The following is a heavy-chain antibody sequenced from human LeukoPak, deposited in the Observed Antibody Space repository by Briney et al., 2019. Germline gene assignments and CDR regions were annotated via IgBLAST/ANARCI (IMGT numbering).Heavy chain of an antibody. CDR3: AREVVGAVAGARYYYYYYMDV. J-gene: IGHJ6*03. Sequence: SVKVSCKASGGTFTSYAISWVRQAPGQGLEWMGRIIPIFGTANYAHKFQGRVTITTDETTSTAYMELSSLRSEDTAVYYCAREVVGAVAGARYYYYYYMDVWGKGTTVTVSS. CDR2: IIPIFGTA. V-gene: IGHV1-69*05. CDR1: GGTFTSYA. D-gene: IGHD6-19*01.